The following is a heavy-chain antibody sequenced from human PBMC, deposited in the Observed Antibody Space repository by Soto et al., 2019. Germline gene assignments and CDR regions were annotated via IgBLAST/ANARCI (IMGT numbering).Heavy chain of an antibody. Sequence: SETLSLTCAVSGGSISSSNWWSWVRQPPGKGLEWIGEIYHSGSTNYNPSLKSRVTISVDTSKNHFSLKLSSVTAADTAVYYCARGSTTEKVDSWGQGTLVTVSS. J-gene: IGHJ4*02. CDR1: GGSISSSNW. CDR2: IYHSGST. V-gene: IGHV4-4*02. D-gene: IGHD4-17*01. CDR3: ARGSTTEKVDS.